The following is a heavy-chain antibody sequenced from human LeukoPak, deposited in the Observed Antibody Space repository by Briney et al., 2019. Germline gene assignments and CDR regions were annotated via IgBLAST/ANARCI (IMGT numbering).Heavy chain of an antibody. CDR1: GFTFSNHW. CDR2: MNQEGSEI. V-gene: IGHV3-7*01. J-gene: IGHJ4*02. D-gene: IGHD3-16*02. Sequence: GGSLRLSCAASGFTFSNHWMTWVRQAPGRGLEWVANMNQEGSEIYYVDSVRGRFIISRDNAKKSLYLQMNTLRAEDTAVYYCVRRYMATSAEDFDYWGQGTLVTVFS. CDR3: VRRYMATSAEDFDY.